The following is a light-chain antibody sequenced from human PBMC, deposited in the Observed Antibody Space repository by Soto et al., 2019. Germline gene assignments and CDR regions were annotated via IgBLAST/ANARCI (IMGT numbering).Light chain of an antibody. CDR1: SGDVGAYNY. CDR2: EVN. J-gene: IGLJ1*01. V-gene: IGLV2-8*01. Sequence: QSVLTQPPSASGSPGQSVTISCTGTSGDVGAYNYVSWYQHHPGKAPKLMVYEVNKRPSGVPDRFSGSKSGNTASLTVSGLQAEDEADYYCTSHAGTINFPYIFXTGTKLTVL. CDR3: TSHAGTINFPYI.